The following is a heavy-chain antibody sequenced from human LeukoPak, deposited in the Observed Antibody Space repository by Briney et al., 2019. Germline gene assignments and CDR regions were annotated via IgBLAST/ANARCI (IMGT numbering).Heavy chain of an antibody. CDR1: GGSISSGSYC. CDR3: AREPRGEDAFDI. V-gene: IGHV4-61*02. Sequence: PSQTLSLTCTVSGGSISSGSYCWSWIRQPAGKGLEWIGRIYTSGSTNYNPSLKSRVTISVDTSKNQFSLKLSSVTAADTAVYYCAREPRGEDAFDIWGQGTMVTVSS. D-gene: IGHD3-10*01. J-gene: IGHJ3*02. CDR2: IYTSGST.